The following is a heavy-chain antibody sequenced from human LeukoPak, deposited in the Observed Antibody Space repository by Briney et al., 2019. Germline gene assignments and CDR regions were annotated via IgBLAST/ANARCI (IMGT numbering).Heavy chain of an antibody. J-gene: IGHJ4*02. CDR3: ARDPDLYGDSFFDL. Sequence: QTGGSLRLSCAASGFTITNYGFHWVRQAPGKGLEWVAVVWFDGTHDYYGDSVKGRFTISRDNSKSTLFLQMNSLTTEDTAVYYCARDPDLYGDSFFDLWGQGSLVTVSS. V-gene: IGHV3-33*01. D-gene: IGHD4-17*01. CDR2: VWFDGTHD. CDR1: GFTITNYG.